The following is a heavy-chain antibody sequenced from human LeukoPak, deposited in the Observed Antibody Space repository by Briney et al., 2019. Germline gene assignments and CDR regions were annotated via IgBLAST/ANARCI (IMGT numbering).Heavy chain of an antibody. CDR3: ARDFYGDYENWFDP. CDR2: IYTSGST. Sequence: WETLSLTCTVSGGSISSYYWSWIRQPAGKGLEWIGRIYTSGSTNYNPSLKSQVTMSVDTSKSQFSLKLSSVTAADTAVYYCARDFYGDYENWFDPWGQGTLVTVSS. V-gene: IGHV4-4*07. D-gene: IGHD4-17*01. J-gene: IGHJ5*02. CDR1: GGSISSYY.